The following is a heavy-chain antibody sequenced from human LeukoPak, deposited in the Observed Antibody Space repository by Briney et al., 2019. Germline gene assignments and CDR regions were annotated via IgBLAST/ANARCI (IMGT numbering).Heavy chain of an antibody. J-gene: IGHJ4*02. CDR3: AKPRDIVVVPAAISY. V-gene: IGHV3-23*01. CDR1: GFTFSSYA. D-gene: IGHD2-2*02. CDR2: ISGSGGST. Sequence: PGGSLRLSCAASGFTFSSYAMSWVRQAPGKGLEWVSAISGSGGSTYYADSVKGRFTISRDNSKNTLYLQMNSLRAEDTAVYYCAKPRDIVVVPAAISYWGQGTLATVSS.